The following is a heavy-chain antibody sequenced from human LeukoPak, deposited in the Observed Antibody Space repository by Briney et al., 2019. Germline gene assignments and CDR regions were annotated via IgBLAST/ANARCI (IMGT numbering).Heavy chain of an antibody. V-gene: IGHV1-8*01. Sequence: ASVTVSCKASGYTFTSYDINWVRQATGQVLEWMGWMNPNSGNTGYAQKFQGRVTMTRNTSISTAYMELSSLRSEDTAVYYCASTTVTTASGASYGMDVWGQGTTVTVSS. CDR3: ASTTVTTASGASYGMDV. J-gene: IGHJ6*02. D-gene: IGHD4-17*01. CDR1: GYTFTSYD. CDR2: MNPNSGNT.